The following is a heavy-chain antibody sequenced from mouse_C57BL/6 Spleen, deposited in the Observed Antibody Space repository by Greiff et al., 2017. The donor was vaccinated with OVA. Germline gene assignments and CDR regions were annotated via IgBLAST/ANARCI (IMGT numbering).Heavy chain of an antibody. CDR2: IWRGGST. Sequence: VKLQESGPGLVQPSQSLSITCTVSGFSLTSYGVHWVRQSPGKGLEWLGVIWRGGSTDYNAAFMSRLSITKDNSKSQVFFKMNRLQADDTAIYYCAKNDYGSSYVGFAYWGHGTLVTVSA. J-gene: IGHJ3*01. V-gene: IGHV2-5*01. CDR1: GFSLTSYG. CDR3: AKNDYGSSYVGFAY. D-gene: IGHD1-1*01.